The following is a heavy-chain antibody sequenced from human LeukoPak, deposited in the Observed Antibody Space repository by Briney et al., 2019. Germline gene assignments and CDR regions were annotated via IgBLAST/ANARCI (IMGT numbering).Heavy chain of an antibody. D-gene: IGHD3-10*01. J-gene: IGHJ4*02. CDR2: INAGNGNT. CDR3: ARGRLITRIQFDY. Sequence: ASVKVSCKASGYTFTSYAMHWVRQAPGQRLEWMGWINAGNGNTKYSQKFQGRVTITRDTSVSTAYMELSSLRSEDTAVYYCARGRLITRIQFDYWGQGTLVTVSS. V-gene: IGHV1-3*01. CDR1: GYTFTSYA.